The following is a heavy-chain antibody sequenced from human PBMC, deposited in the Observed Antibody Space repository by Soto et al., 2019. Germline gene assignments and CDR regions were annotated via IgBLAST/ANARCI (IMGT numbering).Heavy chain of an antibody. CDR1: GFTFSSYA. D-gene: IGHD6-19*01. J-gene: IGHJ5*02. CDR3: AKRKAVAGTCDWFDP. Sequence: EVQLLESGGGLVQPGGSLRLSCAASGFTFSSYAMSWVRQAPGKRLEWVSAISGSGGSTYYADSGKGRFTISIDNSKNTLYLQMNSMRAEDTAVYYCAKRKAVAGTCDWFDPWGQGTLVTVSS. CDR2: ISGSGGST. V-gene: IGHV3-23*01.